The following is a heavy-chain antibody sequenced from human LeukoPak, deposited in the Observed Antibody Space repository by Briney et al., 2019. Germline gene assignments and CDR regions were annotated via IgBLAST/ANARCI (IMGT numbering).Heavy chain of an antibody. D-gene: IGHD5-12*01. Sequence: PSETLSLTCTVSGGSISSYYWSWIRQPAGKGLEWIGRIYTSGSTNYNPSLKSRVTMSVDTSKNQFSLKLSSVTAADTAVYYCARGRRDIYSGLRFDPWGQGTLVTVSP. CDR2: IYTSGST. V-gene: IGHV4-4*07. J-gene: IGHJ5*02. CDR1: GGSISSYY. CDR3: ARGRRDIYSGLRFDP.